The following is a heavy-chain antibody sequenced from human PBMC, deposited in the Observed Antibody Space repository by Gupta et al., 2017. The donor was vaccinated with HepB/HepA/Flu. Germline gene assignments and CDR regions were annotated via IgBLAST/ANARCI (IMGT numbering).Heavy chain of an antibody. D-gene: IGHD4-17*01. CDR3: ARHKSPFFIGGDYGDAGGWVDP. Sequence: QLHLQESGPGLVKPSETLSLSCSVSGGSISRSLYYWGWVRPPPGRGLECLGSIYYSGTTSYNPSLRSRITISVATSKNRFSLKLSAVTAAAMAIYFCARHKSPFFIGGDYGDAGGWVDPWGPGTMVTVSS. J-gene: IGHJ5*02. CDR1: GGSISRSLYY. CDR2: IYYSGTT. V-gene: IGHV4-39*01.